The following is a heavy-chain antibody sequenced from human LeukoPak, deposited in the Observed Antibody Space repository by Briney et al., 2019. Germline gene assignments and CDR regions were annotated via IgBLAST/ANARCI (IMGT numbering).Heavy chain of an antibody. Sequence: GGSLRLSCASSGFTFGSQGFSWVRQGPGKGLEWVSGISGNGLYTYYADSVKGRFTISRDTSKNTLYLQMNSLRAEDTAVYYCGGSGLFDAFDIWGQGTMVTVSS. D-gene: IGHD6-19*01. J-gene: IGHJ3*02. CDR3: GGSGLFDAFDI. CDR2: ISGNGLYT. V-gene: IGHV3-23*01. CDR1: GFTFGSQG.